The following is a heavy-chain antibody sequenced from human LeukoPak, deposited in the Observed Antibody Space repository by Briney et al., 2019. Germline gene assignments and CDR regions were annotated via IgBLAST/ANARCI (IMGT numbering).Heavy chain of an antibody. CDR1: GFIFNTYG. CDR3: AILNWSSGRA. V-gene: IGHV3-23*01. CDR2: LNGNT. D-gene: IGHD1-1*01. Sequence: GGSLRLSCAASGFIFNTYGTSWVRQAPGKGLEWVSALNGNTYTADSVKGRFTISTDSTKNTLFLQMNSLRAEDTAVYYCAILNWSSGRAWGQGTLVTVSS. J-gene: IGHJ5*02.